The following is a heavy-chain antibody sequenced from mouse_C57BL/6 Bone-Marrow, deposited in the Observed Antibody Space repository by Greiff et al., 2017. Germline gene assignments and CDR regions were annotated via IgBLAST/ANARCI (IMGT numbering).Heavy chain of an antibody. CDR2: FHPYNDDT. V-gene: IGHV1-47*01. J-gene: IGHJ1*03. D-gene: IGHD2-5*01. CDR3: ARGCTYYSNYSYWYFDV. CDR1: GYTFTTYP. Sequence: QVQLQQSGAELVKPGASVKMSCKASGYTFTTYPIEWMKQNHGKSLAWIGNFHPYNDDTKYNEKFKGKATLTVETSSSTVYLELSRLTSDDSAVYYCARGCTYYSNYSYWYFDVWGTGTTVTVSS.